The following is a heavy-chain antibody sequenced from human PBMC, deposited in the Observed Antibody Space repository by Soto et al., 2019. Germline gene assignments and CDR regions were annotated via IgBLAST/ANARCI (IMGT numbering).Heavy chain of an antibody. V-gene: IGHV1-2*02. J-gene: IGHJ4*02. CDR2: INPNSGGT. D-gene: IGHD2-2*02. CDR3: ARAKPLYCSSTSCYRGLNY. CDR1: GYTFTGYY. Sequence: SCKASGYTFTGYYMHWVRQAPGQGLEWMGWINPNSGGTNYAQKFQGRVTMTRDTSISTAYMELSRLRSDDTAVYYCARAKPLYCSSTSCYRGLNYWGQGTLVTVSS.